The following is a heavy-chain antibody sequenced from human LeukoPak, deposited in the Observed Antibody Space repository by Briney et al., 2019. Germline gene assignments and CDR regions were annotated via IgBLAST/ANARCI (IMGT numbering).Heavy chain of an antibody. CDR2: ISSSGSTI. CDR3: ARAGGIAVAGWNWFDP. CDR1: GFTFSSYE. V-gene: IGHV3-48*03. D-gene: IGHD6-19*01. J-gene: IGHJ5*02. Sequence: GGSLRLSCAASGFTFSSYEMNWARQAPGKGLEWVSYISSSGSTIYYADSVKGRFTISRDNAKNSLYLHMNSLRAEDTAVYYCARAGGIAVAGWNWFDPWGQGTLVTVSS.